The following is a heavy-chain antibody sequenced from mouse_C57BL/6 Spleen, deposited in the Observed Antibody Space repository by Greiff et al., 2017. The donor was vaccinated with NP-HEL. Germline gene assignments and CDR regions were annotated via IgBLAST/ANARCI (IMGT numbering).Heavy chain of an antibody. CDR1: GYTFTSYW. V-gene: IGHV1-50*01. D-gene: IGHD2-5*01. CDR2: MDPSDSYT. CDR3: AAYYSNYDYAMDY. Sequence: VQLQQSGAELVKPGASVKLSCKASGYTFTSYWMQWVKQRPGQGLEWIGEMDPSDSYTNYNQKFKGKATLTVDTSSSTAYMQLSSLTSEDSAVYYCAAYYSNYDYAMDYWGQGTSVTVSS. J-gene: IGHJ4*01.